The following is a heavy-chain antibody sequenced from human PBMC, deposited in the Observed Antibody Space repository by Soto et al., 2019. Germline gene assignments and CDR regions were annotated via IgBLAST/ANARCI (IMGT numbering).Heavy chain of an antibody. D-gene: IGHD2-15*01. CDR3: ARSGAVIRGPEDY. Sequence: QVQLVQSGAEVKKPGASVKVSCKASGYTFTGYYMHWVRQAPGQGLEWMGWINPNSGGTNYAQKFQGWVSMTRDTSISTAYRELSRLRSDDTAVYYCARSGAVIRGPEDYWSQGTLVTVSS. CDR2: INPNSGGT. J-gene: IGHJ4*02. V-gene: IGHV1-2*04. CDR1: GYTFTGYY.